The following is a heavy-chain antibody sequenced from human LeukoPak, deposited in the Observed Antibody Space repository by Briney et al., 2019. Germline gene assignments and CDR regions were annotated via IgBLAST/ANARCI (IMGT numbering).Heavy chain of an antibody. CDR3: ARGIVGATGWNY. V-gene: IGHV3-21*01. CDR2: ISSSSSYI. CDR1: GFTFSSYS. Sequence: GGSLRLSCAASGFTFSSYSMSWVRQAPGKGLEWVSSISSSSSYIYYAASVKGRFTISRDNAKNSLYLQMNSLRAEDTAVYYCARGIVGATGWNYWGQGTLVTVSS. D-gene: IGHD1-26*01. J-gene: IGHJ4*02.